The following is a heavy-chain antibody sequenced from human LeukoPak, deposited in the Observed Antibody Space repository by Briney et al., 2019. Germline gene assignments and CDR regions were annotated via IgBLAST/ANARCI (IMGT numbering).Heavy chain of an antibody. J-gene: IGHJ6*02. Sequence: GGSLRLSCAASGFTFSSYAMSWVRQAPGKGLEWFSAISGSGGSTYYADSVKGRFTISRDNSKNTLYPQMNSLRAEDTAVYYCAKGGGYCSSTSCYWAKPSGSVDYYYGMDVWGQGTTVTVSS. CDR2: ISGSGGST. D-gene: IGHD2-2*01. CDR3: AKGGGYCSSTSCYWAKPSGSVDYYYGMDV. V-gene: IGHV3-23*01. CDR1: GFTFSSYA.